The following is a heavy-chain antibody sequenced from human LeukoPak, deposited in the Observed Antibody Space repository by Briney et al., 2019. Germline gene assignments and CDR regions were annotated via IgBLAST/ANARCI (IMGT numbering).Heavy chain of an antibody. CDR2: IIPILGIA. CDR3: AKKTSPTVPIDY. V-gene: IGHV1-69*04. J-gene: IGHJ4*02. D-gene: IGHD4-17*01. CDR1: GGTFSSYA. Sequence: ASVKVSCKASGGTFSSYAISWVRQAPGQGLEWMGRIIPILGIANYAQKFQGRVTITADKSTSTAYMELSSLRSEDTAVYYCAKKTSPTVPIDYWGQGTLVTVSS.